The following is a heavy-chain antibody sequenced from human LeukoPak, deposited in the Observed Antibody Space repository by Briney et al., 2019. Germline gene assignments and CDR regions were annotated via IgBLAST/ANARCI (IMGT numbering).Heavy chain of an antibody. V-gene: IGHV4-59*01. D-gene: IGHD3-3*01. Sequence: PSETLSLTCTVSGGSISSYYWSWIRQPPGKGLEWIGYIYYSGSTTYNPSLKSRVTISVDTSKNQFSLKLSSVTAADTAVYYCARSGYYGREFDDWGQGTLVTVSS. CDR1: GGSISSYY. CDR3: ARSGYYGREFDD. CDR2: IYYSGST. J-gene: IGHJ4*02.